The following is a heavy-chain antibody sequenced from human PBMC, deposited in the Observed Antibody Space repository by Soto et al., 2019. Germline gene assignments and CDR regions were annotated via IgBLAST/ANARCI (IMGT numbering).Heavy chain of an antibody. J-gene: IGHJ4*02. CDR1: GYTFTGYY. D-gene: IGHD4-17*01. CDR2: INPNSGGT. CDR3: ARARMTTVTNFDY. V-gene: IGHV1-2*04. Sequence: ASVKVSCKASGYTFTGYYMHWVRQAPGRGLEWMGWINPNSGGTNYAQKFQGWVTMTRDTSISTAYMELSRLRSDDTAVYYCARARMTTVTNFDYWGQGTLVTVSS.